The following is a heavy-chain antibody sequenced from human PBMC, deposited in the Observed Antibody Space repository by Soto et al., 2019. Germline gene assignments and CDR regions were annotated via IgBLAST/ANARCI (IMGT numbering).Heavy chain of an antibody. Sequence: SETLSLTCTVSGGSISSYYWSWIRRPPGKGLEWIGYIYYSGSTNYNPSLKSRVTISVDTSKNQFSLKLTSVTAADTAVYYCERRYGGNFDYWGQGTLVPSPQ. CDR1: GGSISSYY. CDR3: ERRYGGNFDY. V-gene: IGHV4-59*01. D-gene: IGHD1-26*01. J-gene: IGHJ4*02. CDR2: IYYSGST.